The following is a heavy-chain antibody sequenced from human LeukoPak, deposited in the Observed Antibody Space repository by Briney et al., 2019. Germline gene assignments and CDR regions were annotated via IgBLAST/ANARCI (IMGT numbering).Heavy chain of an antibody. J-gene: IGHJ4*02. Sequence: GGSLRLSCAASGXSFSRYSMSWVRQAPGKGLEWVSTFSGTSSTSYADAVKGRVTISRDNSKNTLYLQMNSLRAEDTAVYYCARGSRGGDCELDYWGQGTLVTVSS. CDR1: GXSFSRYS. V-gene: IGHV3-23*01. D-gene: IGHD2-21*02. CDR2: FSGTSST. CDR3: ARGSRGGDCELDY.